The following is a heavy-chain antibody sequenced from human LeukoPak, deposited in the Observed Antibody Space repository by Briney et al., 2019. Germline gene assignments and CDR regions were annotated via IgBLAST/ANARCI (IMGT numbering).Heavy chain of an antibody. V-gene: IGHV4-39*07. Sequence: SESLSLTCTVSGGSISSSSYYWGWIRQPPGKGLKWIGNMYYSGSTYYNPSLKSRVTISVDTSKNQFSLKLSSVTAADTAVYYCATRRPYCSSGSCSYAFDIWGQGTMVTVSS. CDR2: MYYSGST. D-gene: IGHD2-15*01. CDR3: ATRRPYCSSGSCSYAFDI. CDR1: GGSISSSSYY. J-gene: IGHJ3*02.